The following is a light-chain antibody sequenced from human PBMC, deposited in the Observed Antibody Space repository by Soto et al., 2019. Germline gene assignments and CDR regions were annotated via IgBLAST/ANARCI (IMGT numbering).Light chain of an antibody. J-gene: IGLJ1*01. CDR1: SIDIAPYNY. Sequence: QSFLTPPASGSGSPGQSLTIPCTGTSIDIAPYNYVSWYQQHQGKAANLLIYEVSYRPSEISNRFSGSTSGNTASLPISGLQAEAEAAYYCSSYTSSTNYVFGTGTKVTV. V-gene: IGLV2-14*01. CDR3: SSYTSSTNYV. CDR2: EVS.